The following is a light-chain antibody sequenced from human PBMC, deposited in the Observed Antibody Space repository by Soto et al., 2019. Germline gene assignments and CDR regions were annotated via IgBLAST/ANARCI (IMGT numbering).Light chain of an antibody. Sequence: QSVLTQPPSVSGAPGQRVTISCTGSSSNIGAGYDVHWYQQLPGTAPKLLISGNSNRPSGVPDRFSGAKSGTSASRAITGLQAEDEADYYCQSYDRSLSGYVFGTGTKLTVL. CDR2: GNS. J-gene: IGLJ1*01. CDR1: SSNIGAGYD. CDR3: QSYDRSLSGYV. V-gene: IGLV1-40*01.